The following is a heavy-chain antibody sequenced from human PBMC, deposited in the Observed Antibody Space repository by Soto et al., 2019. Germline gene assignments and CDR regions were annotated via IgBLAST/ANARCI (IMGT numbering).Heavy chain of an antibody. CDR1: GYTFTGYA. CDR3: ARAVAVPADFDY. J-gene: IGHJ4*02. V-gene: IGHV1-3*05. CDR2: INAGNGNT. Sequence: QVQLVQSGAEEKKPGASVKVSCKASGYTFTGYAMHWVRQAPGQRLEWMGWINAGNGNTKYSQKFQGRVTLTRDTSASPAHRGLRSLRSEDTAVYYCARAVAVPADFDYWGQGTLVTVSS. D-gene: IGHD6-19*01.